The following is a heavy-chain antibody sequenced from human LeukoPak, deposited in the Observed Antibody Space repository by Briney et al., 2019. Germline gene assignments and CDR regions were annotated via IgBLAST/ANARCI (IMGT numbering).Heavy chain of an antibody. J-gene: IGHJ4*02. CDR1: GYTFTSYD. CDR2: INPNSGNT. Sequence: ASVKVSCKASGYTFTSYDINWVRQATGQGLEWMGWINPNSGNTGYAQKFQGRVTMTRNTSISTAYMELSSLRSEDTAVYYCARGHSSSSGIDYWGQGTLVTVSS. D-gene: IGHD6-13*01. CDR3: ARGHSSSSGIDY. V-gene: IGHV1-8*01.